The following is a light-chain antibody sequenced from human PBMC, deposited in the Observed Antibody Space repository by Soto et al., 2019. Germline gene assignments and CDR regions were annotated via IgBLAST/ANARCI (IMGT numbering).Light chain of an antibody. Sequence: QSALTQPPSASGSPGQSVTISCTGTNSDVGGYNYVSWYQQYPCKAPKLIIYEVNERPSGVPDRFSGSKSGNTASLTVSGLQTADEADYYCSSYAGSNWYVFGTGTKLTVL. V-gene: IGLV2-8*01. J-gene: IGLJ1*01. CDR1: NSDVGGYNY. CDR3: SSYAGSNWYV. CDR2: EVN.